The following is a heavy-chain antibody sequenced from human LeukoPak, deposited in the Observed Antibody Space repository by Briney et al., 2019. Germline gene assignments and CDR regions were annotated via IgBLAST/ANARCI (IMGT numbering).Heavy chain of an antibody. V-gene: IGHV3-48*04. Sequence: PGGSLRLSCAASGFTFSTYSMKWVRQAPGKGLEWVSYISSSSSTIYYADSVRGRFTISRDNAKNSLYLQMNSLRAEDTAVYYCARDLRRVELRGVFDYWGQGTLVTVSS. CDR2: ISSSSSTI. CDR1: GFTFSTYS. D-gene: IGHD1-7*01. CDR3: ARDLRRVELRGVFDY. J-gene: IGHJ4*02.